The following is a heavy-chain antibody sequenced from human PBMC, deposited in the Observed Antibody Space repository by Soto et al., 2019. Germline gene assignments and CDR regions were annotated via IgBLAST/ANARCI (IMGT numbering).Heavy chain of an antibody. J-gene: IGHJ4*02. V-gene: IGHV3-30*18. D-gene: IGHD3-9*01. Sequence: QVQLVESGGGVVQPGRSLRLSCAASGFTFSNYGMHWVRQAPGKGLEWVAVISYDGSNKYYADSVKGRFTISRDNSKNTLYLQMYSLRAEDTAVYYCAKDLLRYFDWSPLDYWGQGTLVTVSS. CDR1: GFTFSNYG. CDR2: ISYDGSNK. CDR3: AKDLLRYFDWSPLDY.